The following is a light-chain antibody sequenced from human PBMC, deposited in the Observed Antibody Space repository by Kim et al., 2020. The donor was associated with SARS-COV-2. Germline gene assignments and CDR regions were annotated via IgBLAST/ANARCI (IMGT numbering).Light chain of an antibody. CDR1: QGISSY. CDR3: QQLNSYPLT. CDR2: AAS. Sequence: ASVGDRVTITCRASQGISSYLAWYQQKPGKAPKLLIYAASTLRSGVPSRFSGSGSGTEFTLTISSLQPEDFATYYCQQLNSYPLTFGGGTKVDIK. V-gene: IGKV1-9*01. J-gene: IGKJ4*01.